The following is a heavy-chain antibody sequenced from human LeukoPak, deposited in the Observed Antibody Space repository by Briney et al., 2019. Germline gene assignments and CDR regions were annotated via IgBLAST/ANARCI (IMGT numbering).Heavy chain of an antibody. CDR2: ISAYNGNT. V-gene: IGHV1-18*01. CDR1: GYTFTSYG. J-gene: IGHJ4*02. D-gene: IGHD6-19*01. Sequence: ASVKVSCKASGYTFTSYGISWVRQAPGQGLEWMGWISAYNGNTNYAQKLQGRVTMTTDTSTSTAYMELRSLRSDDAAVYYCARLEQWLAEYYFDYWGQGTLVTVSS. CDR3: ARLEQWLAEYYFDY.